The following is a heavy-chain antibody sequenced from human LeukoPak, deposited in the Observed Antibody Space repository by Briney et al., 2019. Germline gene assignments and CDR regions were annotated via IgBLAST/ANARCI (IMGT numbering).Heavy chain of an antibody. Sequence: SSETLSLTCTVSGGSIGSGSYSWGWIRQPPGKGLELIGNIYYNGATYYNPSLKSRVTISVDASKIQFSLKLSSVTAADTAMFYCARLNSGSHYDYWGQGTLVTVSS. D-gene: IGHD1-26*01. J-gene: IGHJ4*02. V-gene: IGHV4-39*01. CDR3: ARLNSGSHYDY. CDR1: GGSIGSGSYS. CDR2: IYYNGAT.